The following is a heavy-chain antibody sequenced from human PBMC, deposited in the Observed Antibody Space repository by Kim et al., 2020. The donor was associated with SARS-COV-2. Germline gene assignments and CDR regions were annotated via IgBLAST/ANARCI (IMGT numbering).Heavy chain of an antibody. CDR2: INFYNGDT. D-gene: IGHD3-16*01. V-gene: IGHV1-18*01. Sequence: ASVKVSCKASGDILSNPGFAWVRQAPGQRLEWLGWINFYNGDTNYAQWVQGRVTMTTDTSTRTAYMELRRLSSADTAVYYCAGGDLYCDRLYSSYGMDGW. J-gene: IGHJ6*01. CDR3: AGGDLYCDRLYSSYGMDG. CDR1: GDILSNPG.